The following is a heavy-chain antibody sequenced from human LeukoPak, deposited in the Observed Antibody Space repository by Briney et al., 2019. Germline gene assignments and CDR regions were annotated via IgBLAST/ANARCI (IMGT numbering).Heavy chain of an antibody. CDR2: IYSGGST. J-gene: IGHJ4*02. V-gene: IGHV3-53*01. CDR3: ARRAGAYSHPYDY. Sequence: GGSLRLSCTVSGFTVSSDSMSWVRQAPGKGLEWVSFIYSGGSTHYSDSVKGRFTISRDNSKNTLYLQMNSLRAEDTAVYYCARRAGAYSHPYDYWGQGTLVTISS. CDR1: GFTVSSDS. D-gene: IGHD4/OR15-4a*01.